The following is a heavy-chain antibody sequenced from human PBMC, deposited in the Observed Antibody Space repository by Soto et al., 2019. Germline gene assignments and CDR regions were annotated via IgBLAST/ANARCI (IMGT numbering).Heavy chain of an antibody. D-gene: IGHD6-6*01. CDR3: AISSSSFSNYYGMDV. J-gene: IGHJ6*02. CDR2: IYPGDSDT. Sequence: GQLLKIWCKGSGDSFTSYWSGWVRQMPGKGLEWMGIIYPGDSDTRYSPSFQGQVTISADKSISTAYLQWSSLKASDTAMYYCAISSSSFSNYYGMDVCGQGTTVTLSS. CDR1: GDSFTSYW. V-gene: IGHV5-51*01.